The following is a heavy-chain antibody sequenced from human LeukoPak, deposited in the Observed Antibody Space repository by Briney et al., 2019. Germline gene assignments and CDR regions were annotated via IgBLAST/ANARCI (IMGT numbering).Heavy chain of an antibody. CDR3: ARGDNWNYWNFDY. CDR1: GGSISSYY. D-gene: IGHD1-7*01. J-gene: IGHJ4*02. CDR2: IYYSGST. V-gene: IGHV4-59*01. Sequence: SETLSLTCTVSGGSISSYYWSWIRQPPGKGLEWSGYIYYSGSTNYNPSLKSRVTISVDTSKNQFSLKLSSVTAADTAVYYCARGDNWNYWNFDYWGQGTLVTVSS.